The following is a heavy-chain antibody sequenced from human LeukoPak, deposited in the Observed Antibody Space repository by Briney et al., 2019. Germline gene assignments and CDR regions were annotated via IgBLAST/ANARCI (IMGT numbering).Heavy chain of an antibody. Sequence: SETLSLTCTVSGDSISSYYWNWIRQPPRKGPEWIGCISDTGTTKYNPAFKSRVTVSVDPSKNQFSLKLTSVTAANTAVYFCATGYYEPFERWGQGTLVSVSS. J-gene: IGHJ4*02. CDR1: GDSISSYY. CDR2: ISDTGTT. D-gene: IGHD3-22*01. V-gene: IGHV4-59*01. CDR3: ATGYYEPFER.